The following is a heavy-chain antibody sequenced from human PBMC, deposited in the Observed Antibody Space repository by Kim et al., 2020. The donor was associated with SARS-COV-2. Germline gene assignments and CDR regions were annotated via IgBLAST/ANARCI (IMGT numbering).Heavy chain of an antibody. V-gene: IGHV3-43*02. CDR3: AKDFGSGAGYYYYYYYGMDV. D-gene: IGHD2-2*03. J-gene: IGHJ6*02. CDR2: ISGDGGST. CDR1: GFTFDDYA. Sequence: GGSLRLSCAASGFTFDDYAMHWVRQAPGKGLEWVSLISGDGGSTYYADSVKGRFTISRDNSKNSLYLQMNSLRTEDTALYYCAKDFGSGAGYYYYYYYGMDVWGQGTTVTVSS.